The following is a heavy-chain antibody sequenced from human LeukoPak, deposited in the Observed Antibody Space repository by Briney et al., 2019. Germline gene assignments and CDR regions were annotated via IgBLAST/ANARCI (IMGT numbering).Heavy chain of an antibody. J-gene: IGHJ5*02. CDR2: LRPDGSDK. Sequence: GGSLRLSCAAPGFTFSGYWMTWVRQAPGKGLEWVANLRPDGSDKYYADSVKGRFTISRDNAKNSLYLQMNGLRADDTAIYYCARDAYDDASESWGQGTLVTVSS. V-gene: IGHV3-7*01. CDR1: GFTFSGYW. CDR3: ARDAYDDASES. D-gene: IGHD3-3*01.